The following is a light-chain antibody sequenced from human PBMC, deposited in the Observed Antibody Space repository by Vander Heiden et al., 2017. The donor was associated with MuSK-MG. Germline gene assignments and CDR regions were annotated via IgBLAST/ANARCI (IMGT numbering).Light chain of an antibody. CDR1: QSVVRSY. CDR3: QLYSAEPPGWT. CDR2: GAL. J-gene: IGKJ1*01. V-gene: IGKV3-20*01. Sequence: EIVLTQTPGTLSFSPGERATLSCRASQSVVRSYLAWYQQKRGQPPRLFIFGALNRAPGIPDRFSGSGSGTDFTLTISRLEPEDFALYYCQLYSAEPPGWTFGQGTKVEIK.